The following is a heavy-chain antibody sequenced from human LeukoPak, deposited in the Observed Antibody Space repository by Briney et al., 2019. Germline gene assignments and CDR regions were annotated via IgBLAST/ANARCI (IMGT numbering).Heavy chain of an antibody. D-gene: IGHD3-22*01. CDR3: ARDSSGDYYYYYGMDV. J-gene: IGHJ6*02. CDR2: IKEDGSEK. V-gene: IGHV3-7*01. CDR1: GVTFSSYW. Sequence: GGSLRLSCAASGVTFSSYWMSWVRQAPGKGLEWVANIKEDGSEKYYVDSVKGRFTISRDNAKTSVYLQMNSLRAEDTAVYYCARDSSGDYYYYYGMDVWGQGTTVTVSS.